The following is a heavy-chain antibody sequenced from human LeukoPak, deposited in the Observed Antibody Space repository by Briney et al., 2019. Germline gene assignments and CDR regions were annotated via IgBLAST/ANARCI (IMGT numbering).Heavy chain of an antibody. J-gene: IGHJ6*04. D-gene: IGHD3-10*01. V-gene: IGHV3-21*01. CDR1: GFTFSSYS. CDR3: AKGRITMVRGVSMDV. Sequence: GGSLRLSCAASGFTFSSYSMNWVRQAPGKGLEWVSSISSSSSYIYYADSVKGRFTISRDNSKNTLFLQMNSPRAEDTAVYYCAKGRITMVRGVSMDVWGKGTTVTVSS. CDR2: ISSSSSYI.